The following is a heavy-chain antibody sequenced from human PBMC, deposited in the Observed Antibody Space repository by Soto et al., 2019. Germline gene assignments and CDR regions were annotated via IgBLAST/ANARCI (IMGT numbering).Heavy chain of an antibody. Sequence: EVQLLESGGGLVQPGGSLRLSCAASGFTFSSYAMSWVRQAPGKGLEWVSAISGSGGSTYYADSVKGRFTISRDNSKNTLYLQMNSLRAEDTAVYYCAKERFPVVPAAHTKYNWFDPWGQGTLVTVSS. CDR1: GFTFSSYA. D-gene: IGHD2-2*01. CDR3: AKERFPVVPAAHTKYNWFDP. CDR2: ISGSGGST. J-gene: IGHJ5*02. V-gene: IGHV3-23*01.